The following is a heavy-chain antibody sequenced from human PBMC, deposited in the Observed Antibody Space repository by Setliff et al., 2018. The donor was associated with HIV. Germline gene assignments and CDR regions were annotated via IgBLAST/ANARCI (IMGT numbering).Heavy chain of an antibody. V-gene: IGHV4-61*09. CDR2: IHTTGST. CDR3: VRTNYYYYYMDV. J-gene: IGHJ6*03. Sequence: SETLSLTCTVSGGSIRTGNYYWNWIRLPAGKGLEWIGQIHTTGSTNYNPSLKSRVTISMDTSKSQFSLNLNSVTAADTAVYYCVRTNYYYYYMDVWGKGTTVTVSS. CDR1: GGSIRTGNYY.